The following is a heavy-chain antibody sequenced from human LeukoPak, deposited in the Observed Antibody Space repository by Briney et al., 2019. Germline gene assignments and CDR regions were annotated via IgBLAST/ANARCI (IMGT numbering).Heavy chain of an antibody. V-gene: IGHV4-31*03. CDR2: IYYSGST. D-gene: IGHD3-22*01. Sequence: ASETLSLTCTVSGGSISSGGYYWSWIRQHPGKGLEWIGYIYYSGSTYYNPSLKSRVTISVDTSKNQLSLKLSSVTAADTAVYYCARGFRDYYDSSGYLDYWGQGTLVTVSS. CDR3: ARGFRDYYDSSGYLDY. CDR1: GGSISSGGYY. J-gene: IGHJ4*02.